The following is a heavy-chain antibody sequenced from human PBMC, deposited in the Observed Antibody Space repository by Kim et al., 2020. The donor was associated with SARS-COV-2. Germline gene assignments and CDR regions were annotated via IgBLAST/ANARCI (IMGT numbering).Heavy chain of an antibody. CDR1: GGSISSSNW. D-gene: IGHD6-13*01. Sequence: SETLSLTCAVSGGSISSSNWWSWVRQPPGKGLEWIGEIYHSGSTNYNPSLKSRVSISVDKSKNQFSLNLSSVTAADTAVYYCARAKKSIRSRYYYYVMDVWGQETTVTVSS. CDR2: IYHSGST. V-gene: IGHV4-4*02. CDR3: ARAKKSIRSRYYYYVMDV. J-gene: IGHJ6*02.